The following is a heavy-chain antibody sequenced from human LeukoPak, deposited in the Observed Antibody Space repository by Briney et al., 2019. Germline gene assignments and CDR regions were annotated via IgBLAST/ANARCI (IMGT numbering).Heavy chain of an antibody. CDR2: ISAYNGNT. CDR3: ARLIVVVPAASYYFDY. V-gene: IGHV1-18*01. CDR1: GYTVTSYG. D-gene: IGHD2-2*01. J-gene: IGHJ4*02. Sequence: GASVKVSCKASGYTVTSYGISWVRQAPGQGLEWMGWISAYNGNTNYAQKLQGRVTMTTDTSTSTAYMERRSLRSDDTAVYYCARLIVVVPAASYYFDYWGQGTLVTVSS.